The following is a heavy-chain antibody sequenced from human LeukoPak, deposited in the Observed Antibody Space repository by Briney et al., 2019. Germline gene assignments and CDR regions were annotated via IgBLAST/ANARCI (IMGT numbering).Heavy chain of an antibody. D-gene: IGHD3-10*01. CDR3: ARDRHYYGSGSYYSDY. CDR1: GGTFSSYA. CDR2: IIPIFGTA. V-gene: IGHV1-69*13. Sequence: ASVKVSCKASGGTFSSYAISWVRQAPGQGLEWMGGIIPIFGTANYAQKFQGRVTITADESTSTAYMELSSLRSEDTAVYYCARDRHYYGSGSYYSDYWGQGTLVTVSS. J-gene: IGHJ4*02.